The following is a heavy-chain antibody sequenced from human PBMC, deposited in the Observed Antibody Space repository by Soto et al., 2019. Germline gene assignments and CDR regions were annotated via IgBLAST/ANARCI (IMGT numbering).Heavy chain of an antibody. D-gene: IGHD3-22*01. V-gene: IGHV1-69*06. CDR1: GGTFSSYA. Sequence: SVNRDCKASGGTFSSYAISWVRQAPGQGLEWMGGIIPIFGTANYAQKFQGRVTITADKSTSTAYMELSSLRSEDTAVYYCVRDSYYYDTVTYFDYCDHTTLV. J-gene: IGHJ4*01. CDR3: VRDSYYYDTVTYFDY. CDR2: IIPIFGTA.